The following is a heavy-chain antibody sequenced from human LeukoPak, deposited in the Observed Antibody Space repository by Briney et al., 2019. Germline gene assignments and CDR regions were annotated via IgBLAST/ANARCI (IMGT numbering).Heavy chain of an antibody. CDR2: IRSSGSSR. Sequence: PGGYLRLSCAASGFTFSSYEMNSVRQAPGKGLDWVAYIRSSGSSRYNADSVKSRFSISRDNAKHTLYLQMNSLRAEDTGVYYCARGFDYWGQGTLVTVSS. CDR1: GFTFSSYE. J-gene: IGHJ4*02. V-gene: IGHV3-48*03. CDR3: ARGFDY.